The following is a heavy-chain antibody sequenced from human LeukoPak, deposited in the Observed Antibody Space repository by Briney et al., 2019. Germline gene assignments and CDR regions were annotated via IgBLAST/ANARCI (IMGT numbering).Heavy chain of an antibody. Sequence: GGSLRLSCAASGFTFSGYAMSWVRQAPGKGLEWVSAISGSGGSTYYADSVKGRFTISRDNSKNTLYLQMNSLRAEDTAVYYCAKVIVVVPAAIGSRPDAFDIWGQGTMVTVSS. D-gene: IGHD2-2*01. CDR2: ISGSGGST. V-gene: IGHV3-23*01. J-gene: IGHJ3*02. CDR3: AKVIVVVPAAIGSRPDAFDI. CDR1: GFTFSGYA.